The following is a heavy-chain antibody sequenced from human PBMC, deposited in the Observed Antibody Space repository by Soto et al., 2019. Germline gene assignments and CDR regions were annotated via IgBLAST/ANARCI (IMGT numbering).Heavy chain of an antibody. J-gene: IGHJ6*02. D-gene: IGHD6-13*01. CDR1: GGSISSYY. V-gene: IGHV4-59*01. Sequence: KSSETLSLTCTVSGGSISSYYWSWIRQPPGKGLEWIGYIYYSGSTNYNPSLKSRVTISVDTSKNQFSLKLSSVTAADTAVNYCARSFGYSSSFGMDVWGQGTTVTVSS. CDR2: IYYSGST. CDR3: ARSFGYSSSFGMDV.